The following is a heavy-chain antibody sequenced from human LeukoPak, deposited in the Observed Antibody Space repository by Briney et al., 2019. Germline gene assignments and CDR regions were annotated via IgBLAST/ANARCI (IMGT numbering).Heavy chain of an antibody. D-gene: IGHD2-2*02. J-gene: IGHJ5*02. Sequence: ASVEVSCKVSGYTLTELSMHWVRQAPGKGREWMGGFDPEDGETIYAQKFQDRVSMTEDTSTDTAYMELSSLRSEDKAVYYCATTSVPVVVPAAIHRAANRFHPWGQGTLVTVSS. V-gene: IGHV1-24*01. CDR3: ATTSVPVVVPAAIHRAANRFHP. CDR1: GYTLTELS. CDR2: FDPEDGET.